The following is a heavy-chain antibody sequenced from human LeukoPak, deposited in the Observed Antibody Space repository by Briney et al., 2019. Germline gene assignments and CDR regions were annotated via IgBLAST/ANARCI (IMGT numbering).Heavy chain of an antibody. CDR1: GFTFDEYA. Sequence: GRSLRLSCAASGFTFDEYAMHWVRQAPGKGLERVSGISWNSGGIGYADSVKGRFTISRDNAKNSLYLQMNSLRAEDTALYYCAKADEKDYWGQGTLVTVSS. J-gene: IGHJ4*02. CDR2: ISWNSGGI. V-gene: IGHV3-9*01. CDR3: AKADEKDY.